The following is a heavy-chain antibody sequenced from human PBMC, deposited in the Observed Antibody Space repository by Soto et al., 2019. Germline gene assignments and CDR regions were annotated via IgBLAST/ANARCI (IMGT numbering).Heavy chain of an antibody. D-gene: IGHD4-17*01. J-gene: IGHJ6*02. V-gene: IGHV3-21*01. CDR2: ISGSSSYI. Sequence: EVQLVESGGGLVKPGGSLRLSCAASGFTFSSYSMSWVRQAPGTGPEWVSSISGSSSYIYYADSVKGRFTISRDNAKNSLYLQMNSLRAEDTAVYYCARVTVTYSDYYYGMGVWGQGTTVTVSS. CDR3: ARVTVTYSDYYYGMGV. CDR1: GFTFSSYS.